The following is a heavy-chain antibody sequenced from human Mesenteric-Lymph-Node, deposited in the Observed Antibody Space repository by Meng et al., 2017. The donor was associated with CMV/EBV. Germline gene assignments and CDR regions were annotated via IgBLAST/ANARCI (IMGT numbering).Heavy chain of an antibody. CDR1: GGSISRSNYY. CDR3: ASPHSSGYIDWIDY. V-gene: IGHV4-39*01. Sequence: SGGSISRSNYYWSWIRQPPGKGLEWIGSVYYSGSTYYNPSLKSRVTISVDTSKNQFSLKLSSVTAADTAVYYCASPHSSGYIDWIDYWGQGTLVTVSS. D-gene: IGHD3-22*01. J-gene: IGHJ4*02. CDR2: VYYSGST.